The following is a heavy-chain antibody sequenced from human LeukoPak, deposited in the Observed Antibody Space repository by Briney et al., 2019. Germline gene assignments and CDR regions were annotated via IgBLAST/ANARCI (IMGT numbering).Heavy chain of an antibody. Sequence: ASVKVSCKASGYTFTGYYMHWVRQTPGQGLEWMGWINPNSGGTNYAQKLQGRVTMTTDTSTSTAYMELRSLRSDDTAVYYCARLHNGDYVSPLFDYWGQGTLVTVSS. V-gene: IGHV1-2*02. CDR2: INPNSGGT. D-gene: IGHD4-17*01. CDR3: ARLHNGDYVSPLFDY. CDR1: GYTFTGYY. J-gene: IGHJ4*02.